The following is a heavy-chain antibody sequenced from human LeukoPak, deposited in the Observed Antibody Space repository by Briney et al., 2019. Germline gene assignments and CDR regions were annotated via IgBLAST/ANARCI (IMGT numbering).Heavy chain of an antibody. V-gene: IGHV4-59*06. CDR1: GGSISSYY. J-gene: IGHJ4*02. D-gene: IGHD3-9*01. CDR2: IYYSEST. CDR3: AKARHYDILTGYYRTGYFDY. Sequence: SETLSLTCTVSGGSISSYYWSWIRQPPGRGLEWIGNIYYSESTYYNTSLESRVSISVDTSKNQFSLKLSSVTAADTAVYYCAKARHYDILTGYYRTGYFDYWGQGTLVTVSA.